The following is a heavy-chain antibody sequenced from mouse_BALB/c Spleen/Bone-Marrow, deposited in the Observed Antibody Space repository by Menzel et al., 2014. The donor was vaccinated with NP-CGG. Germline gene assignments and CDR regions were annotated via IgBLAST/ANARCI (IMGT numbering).Heavy chain of an antibody. V-gene: IGHV6-6*02. CDR3: TTGFAY. CDR2: IRLKSNNYAT. J-gene: IGHJ3*01. Sequence: SGGGLVQPGGSMKLSCVASGFTFSNYWLNWVRQSPEKGLEWVAEIRLKSNNYATHYAESVKGRFTISRDDSKSSIYLQMNNLRAEDTGIYYCTTGFAYWGQGTLVTVSA. CDR1: GFTFSNYW.